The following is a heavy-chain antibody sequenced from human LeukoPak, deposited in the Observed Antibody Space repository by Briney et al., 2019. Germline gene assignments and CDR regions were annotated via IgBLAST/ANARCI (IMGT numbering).Heavy chain of an antibody. J-gene: IGHJ4*02. Sequence: PSETLSLTCTVSGASISSYYWNWIRQTPSNGLEWIASIYNGGNINYNPSLKSRVTISMDTSKNHFSLNLSSVTASDTAVYFCARASDVAVTGFYCWGQGLLVTVSA. CDR1: GASISSYY. CDR3: ARASDVAVTGFYC. CDR2: IYNGGNI. V-gene: IGHV4-59*01. D-gene: IGHD6-19*01.